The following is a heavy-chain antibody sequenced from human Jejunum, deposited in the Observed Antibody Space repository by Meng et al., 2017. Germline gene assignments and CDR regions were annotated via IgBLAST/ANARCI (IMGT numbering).Heavy chain of an antibody. CDR1: GGSISSGNYY. CDR3: AREGAPYYAYFSGNYQNSYFGMDV. Sequence: SETLSLTCTASGGSISSGNYYWSWIRQPAGKGLEWIGRIYAGGSTYYNPSLKSRVTISVDTSKNQFSLKLTSVTAANTAVYYCAREGAPYYAYFSGNYQNSYFGMDVWGQGTTVTVSS. D-gene: IGHD3-16*02. CDR2: IYAGGST. V-gene: IGHV4-61*02. J-gene: IGHJ6*02.